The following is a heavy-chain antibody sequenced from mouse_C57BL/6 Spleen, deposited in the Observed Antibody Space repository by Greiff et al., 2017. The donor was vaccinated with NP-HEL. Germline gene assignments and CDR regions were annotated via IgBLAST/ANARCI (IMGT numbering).Heavy chain of an antibody. D-gene: IGHD1-1*01. V-gene: IGHV1-47*01. CDR1: GYTFTTYP. Sequence: LQESGAELVKPGASVKMSCKASGYTFTTYPIEWMKQNHGKSLEWIGNFHPYNDDTKYNEKFKGKATLTVEKSSSTVYLELSRLTSDDSAVYYCARRGGDYGSSYWYFDVWGTGTTVTVSS. CDR3: ARRGGDYGSSYWYFDV. J-gene: IGHJ1*03. CDR2: FHPYNDDT.